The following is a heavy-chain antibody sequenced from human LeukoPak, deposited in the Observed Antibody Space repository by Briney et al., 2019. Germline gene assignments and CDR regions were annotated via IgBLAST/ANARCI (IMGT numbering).Heavy chain of an antibody. CDR1: GYTFTGYY. CDR2: INPNSGGT. V-gene: IGHV1-2*02. CDR3: ARVVATIFAWFDP. Sequence: ASVKVSCKASGYTFTGYYMHWVRQAPGQGLEWMGWINPNSGGTNYAQKFQGRVTMTRDTSISTAYVELSRLRSDDTAVYYFARVVATIFAWFDPWGQGTLVTVSS. J-gene: IGHJ5*02. D-gene: IGHD5-12*01.